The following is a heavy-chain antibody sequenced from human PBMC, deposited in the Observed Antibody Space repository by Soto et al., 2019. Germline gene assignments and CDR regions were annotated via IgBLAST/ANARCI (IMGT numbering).Heavy chain of an antibody. CDR3: ARRINWGYWYFDL. CDR1: GGSISSYY. Sequence: QVQLQESGPGLVKPSETLSLTCTVSGGSISSYYWSWIRQPPGKGLEWIGYIYYSGSTNYNPSLKSRVTISVDTSKNQFSLKLSSVTAADTAVYYWARRINWGYWYFDLWGRGTLVTVSS. V-gene: IGHV4-59*01. D-gene: IGHD7-27*01. J-gene: IGHJ2*01. CDR2: IYYSGST.